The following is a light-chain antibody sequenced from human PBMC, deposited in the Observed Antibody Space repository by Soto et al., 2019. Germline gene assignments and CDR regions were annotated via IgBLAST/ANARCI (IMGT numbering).Light chain of an antibody. CDR2: GAS. Sequence: EIVLTQSPATLSVSPGERATLSCRASQSVSNNYLAWYQQKPGQAPRRLIYGASTRATGIPARFSGSGSGTEFTLTISSLQSEDFAVYYCQQYNNWPPITFGQGTRLENK. V-gene: IGKV3-15*01. J-gene: IGKJ5*01. CDR1: QSVSNN. CDR3: QQYNNWPPIT.